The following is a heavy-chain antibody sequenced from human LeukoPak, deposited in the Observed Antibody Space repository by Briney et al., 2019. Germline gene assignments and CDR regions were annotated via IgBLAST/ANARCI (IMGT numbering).Heavy chain of an antibody. CDR1: GYTFTSYD. CDR2: MNPNSGNT. J-gene: IGHJ6*03. V-gene: IGHV1-8*03. Sequence: ASVKVSCKASGYTFTSYDINWVRQATEQGLEWMGWMNPNSGNTGYAQKFQGRVTITRNTSISTAYTELSSLRSEDTAVYYCARTGILSPMDVWGKGTTVTVSS. D-gene: IGHD1-14*01. CDR3: ARTGILSPMDV.